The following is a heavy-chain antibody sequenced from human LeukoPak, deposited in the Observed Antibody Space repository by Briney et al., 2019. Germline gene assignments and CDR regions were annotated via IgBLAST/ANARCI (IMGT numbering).Heavy chain of an antibody. J-gene: IGHJ4*02. CDR3: ARDRKSGYDRSFDY. CDR2: INPNSGGT. Sequence: ASVKVSCKASGYTFTSYYMHWVRQAPGQGLEWMGWINPNSGGTNYAQKFQGRVTMTRDTSISTAYMELSRLRSDDTAVYYCARDRKSGYDRSFDYWGQGTLVTVSS. D-gene: IGHD5-12*01. V-gene: IGHV1-2*02. CDR1: GYTFTSYY.